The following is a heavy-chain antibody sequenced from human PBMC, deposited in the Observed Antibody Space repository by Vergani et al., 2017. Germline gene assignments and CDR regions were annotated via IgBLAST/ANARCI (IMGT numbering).Heavy chain of an antibody. Sequence: EVQLVESGGGLVQPGRSLRLSCAASGFTFDDYAMHWVRQAPGKGLEWVSGISWNSGSIGYADSVKGRFTISRDNAKNSLYLQMNSLRAEDTALYYCARSRSYTIFGVVIVDAFDIWGQGTMVTVSS. CDR1: GFTFDDYA. CDR2: ISWNSGSI. V-gene: IGHV3-9*01. CDR3: ARSRSYTIFGVVIVDAFDI. D-gene: IGHD3-3*01. J-gene: IGHJ3*02.